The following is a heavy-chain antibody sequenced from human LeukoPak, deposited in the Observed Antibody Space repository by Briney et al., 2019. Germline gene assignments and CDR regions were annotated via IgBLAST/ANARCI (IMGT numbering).Heavy chain of an antibody. J-gene: IGHJ4*02. CDR1: GYTFTSYY. Sequence: ASVKVSCKASGYTFTSYYMHWVRQAPGQGLEWMGIINPSGGSTSYAQKFQGRVTMTTDTSTSTAYMELRSLRSDDTAVYYCARGGRYCTNGVCLSWYDYWGQGTLVTVSS. CDR2: INPSGGST. D-gene: IGHD2-8*01. V-gene: IGHV1-46*01. CDR3: ARGGRYCTNGVCLSWYDY.